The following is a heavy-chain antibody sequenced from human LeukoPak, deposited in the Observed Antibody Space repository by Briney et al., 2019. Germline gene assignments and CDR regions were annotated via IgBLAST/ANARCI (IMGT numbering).Heavy chain of an antibody. CDR2: ISYDGSNK. CDR1: GFTFSSYA. CDR3: ARVIAARPVWSAFDY. V-gene: IGHV3-30*04. D-gene: IGHD6-6*01. Sequence: GGSLRLSCAASGFTFSSYAMHWVRQAPGKGLEWVAVISYDGSNKYYADSVKGRFTISRDNSKNTLYLQMNSLRAEDTAVYYCARVIAARPVWSAFDYWGQGTLVTVSS. J-gene: IGHJ4*02.